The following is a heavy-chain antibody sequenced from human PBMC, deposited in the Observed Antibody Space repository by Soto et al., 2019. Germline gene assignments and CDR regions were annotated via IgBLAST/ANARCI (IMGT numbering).Heavy chain of an antibody. CDR3: ARGGVATIFGDS. CDR1: GFTFSRYS. D-gene: IGHD5-12*01. V-gene: IGHV3-48*02. CDR2: IDSSSKTI. Sequence: EVQLVESGGGLVQPGGSLRVSCAASGFTFSRYSMNWVRQAPGKGLEWLSYIDSSSKTIYYADSVKGRFIISRDNAKNSLYRQMNSLRDEDTAVYHCARGGVATIFGDSWGQGALVTVSS. J-gene: IGHJ4*02.